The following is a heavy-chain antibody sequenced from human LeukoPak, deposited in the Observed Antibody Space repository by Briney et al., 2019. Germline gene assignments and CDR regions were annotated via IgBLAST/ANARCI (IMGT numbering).Heavy chain of an antibody. D-gene: IGHD3-10*01. CDR1: GFTFSSYE. CDR3: ARNRYYYGSRNYGVPNWFDP. CDR2: IYRSGST. Sequence: LRLSCAASGFTFSSYEMNWVRQAPGKGLEWIGSIYRSGSTYYNPSLKSRVTISVDTSKNQFSLKLNSVTAADTAVYYCARNRYYYGSRNYGVPNWFDPWGQGTLVTVSS. V-gene: IGHV4-38-2*01. J-gene: IGHJ5*02.